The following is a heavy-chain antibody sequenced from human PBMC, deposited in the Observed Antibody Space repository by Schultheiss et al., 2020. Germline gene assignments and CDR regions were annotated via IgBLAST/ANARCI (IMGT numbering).Heavy chain of an antibody. D-gene: IGHD5-12*01. CDR2: IYYSGST. CDR3: ARGLSVATAYFDY. CDR1: GGSISSGGYY. V-gene: IGHV4-61*08. J-gene: IGHJ4*02. Sequence: SQTLSLTCTVSGGSISSGGYYWSWIRQHPGKGLEWIGYIYYSGSTNYNPSLKSRVTISVDTSKNQFSLKLSSVTAADTAVYYCARGLSVATAYFDYWGQGTLVTVSS.